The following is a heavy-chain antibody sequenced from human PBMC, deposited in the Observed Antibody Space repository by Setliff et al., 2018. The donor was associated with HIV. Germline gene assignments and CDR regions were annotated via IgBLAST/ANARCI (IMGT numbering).Heavy chain of an antibody. J-gene: IGHJ3*01. CDR3: ARDRIEVVVDGPHDVFDV. D-gene: IGHD2-15*01. CDR1: GGSFSTYY. Sequence: PSETLSLTCTVSGGSFSTYYWSWIRQPAGEGLEYIGRVHSTGPTIYNPSLKSRVTMSVDTSKNQLSLKLRSVTAADTAVYYCARDRIEVVVDGPHDVFDVWGRGTTVTVSS. V-gene: IGHV4-4*07. CDR2: VHSTGPT.